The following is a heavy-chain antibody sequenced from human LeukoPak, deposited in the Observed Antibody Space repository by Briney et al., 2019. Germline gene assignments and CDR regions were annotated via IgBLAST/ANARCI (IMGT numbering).Heavy chain of an antibody. CDR2: IYHSGST. Sequence: SQTLSLTCAVSGGSISSGGYSWSWIRQPPGKGLEWIGYIYHSGSTYYDPSLKSRVTISVDRSKNQFSLKLSSVTAADTAVYYCARGPPRPGYLRNYYYYYGMDVWGQGTTVTVSS. J-gene: IGHJ6*02. CDR3: ARGPPRPGYLRNYYYYYGMDV. D-gene: IGHD1-1*01. V-gene: IGHV4-30-2*01. CDR1: GGSISSGGYS.